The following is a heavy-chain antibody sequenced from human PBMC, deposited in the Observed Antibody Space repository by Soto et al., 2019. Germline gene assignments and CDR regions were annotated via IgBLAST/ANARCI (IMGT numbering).Heavy chain of an antibody. CDR2: IDPSDSYT. D-gene: IGHD6-19*01. J-gene: IGHJ5*02. CDR3: AQGQWLDENWFDP. Sequence: PGESLKISCKGSGYSFTSYWISWVRQMPGKGLEWMGRIDPSDSYTNYSPSFQGHVTNSADKSISTAYLQWSSLKASDTAMYYCAQGQWLDENWFDPWGQGTLVTVSS. V-gene: IGHV5-10-1*01. CDR1: GYSFTSYW.